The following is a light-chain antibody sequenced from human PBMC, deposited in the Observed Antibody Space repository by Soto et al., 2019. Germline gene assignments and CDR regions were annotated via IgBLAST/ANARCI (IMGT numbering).Light chain of an antibody. CDR2: EVS. V-gene: IGLV2-14*01. CDR1: SSDVGGYNY. J-gene: IGLJ1*01. Sequence: QSALTQPASVSGSPGQSITISCTGTSSDVGGYNYVSWYQQHPGKAPKLMIYEVSNRPSGISNRFSGSKSGNTASLTISGLQAEDEADYYCISYTSGSTLYVFGTGTKLT. CDR3: ISYTSGSTLYV.